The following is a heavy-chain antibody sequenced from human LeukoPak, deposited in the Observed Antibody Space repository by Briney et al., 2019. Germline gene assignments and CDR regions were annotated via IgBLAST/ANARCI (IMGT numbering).Heavy chain of an antibody. CDR2: ITSSSSYI. V-gene: IGHV3-21*01. CDR1: GFTFSSSE. CDR3: VRLYDDYTNGHFDS. D-gene: IGHD4-11*01. Sequence: GGSLRLSCAASGFTFSSSEMNWVRQAPGKGLEWVSSITSSSSYIYYADSVKGRFTISRHNAKNSLYLQLNSLRAEDTAVYYCVRLYDDYTNGHFDSWGQGTLVTVSS. J-gene: IGHJ4*02.